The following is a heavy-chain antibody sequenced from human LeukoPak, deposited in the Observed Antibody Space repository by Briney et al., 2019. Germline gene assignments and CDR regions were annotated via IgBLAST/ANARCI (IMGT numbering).Heavy chain of an antibody. CDR3: ARRYSTGWSNYYYYYHMDV. Sequence: ASVKVSCKASGYTFIDYYVYWVRQAPGQGLEGMGRINPKNGGTDYAQKFQGRVTMTRDTSINTVYMEVTRVTSDDTAVYYCARRYSTGWSNYYYYYHMDVWGKGTTVTVSS. J-gene: IGHJ6*03. D-gene: IGHD2-2*01. V-gene: IGHV1-2*02. CDR1: GYTFIDYY. CDR2: INPKNGGT.